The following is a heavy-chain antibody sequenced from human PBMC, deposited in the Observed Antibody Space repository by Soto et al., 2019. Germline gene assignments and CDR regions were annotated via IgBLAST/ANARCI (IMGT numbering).Heavy chain of an antibody. Sequence: QVQLQQSGPGLVKPSQPLSLTCAISGDSVSSNNGAWNWVLQSPSRGLEWLGRTYYRSQWSNDYAVSGKSCIRSNPFTSKNQFSLQLNSVTPEDPAVFYCARWGRDNAYDSWGHGTKVTVSS. CDR1: GDSVSSNNGA. CDR2: TYYRSQWSN. CDR3: ARWGRDNAYDS. J-gene: IGHJ3*02. D-gene: IGHD3-16*01. V-gene: IGHV6-1*03.